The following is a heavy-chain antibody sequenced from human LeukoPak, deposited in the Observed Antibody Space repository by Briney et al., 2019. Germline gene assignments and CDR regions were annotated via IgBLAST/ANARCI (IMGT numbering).Heavy chain of an antibody. CDR2: ISSSTNTI. CDR1: GFTFSSYW. J-gene: IGHJ4*02. D-gene: IGHD3-16*01. V-gene: IGHV3-48*04. CDR3: ARELNGYGYYFFDY. Sequence: PGGSLRLSCAASGFTFSSYWMSWVRQAPGKGLEWLSYISSSTNTIYYADSVKGRFTISRDNAKNSLYLQMNGLGAEDTAVYYCARELNGYGYYFFDYWGPGTLVTVSS.